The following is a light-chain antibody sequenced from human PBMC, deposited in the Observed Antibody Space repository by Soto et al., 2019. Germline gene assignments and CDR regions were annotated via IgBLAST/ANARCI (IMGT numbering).Light chain of an antibody. CDR3: QQSYSTPWT. CDR2: AAS. Sequence: DIQMTQSPPSLSASVGDRVTLTCRAIQSVSGYLHWYQQKPGKAPKLLIYAASNLQSGVPSRFSGSGSGTDFTLTISSLQPEDFATYYCQQSYSTPWTFGQGTKVDIK. J-gene: IGKJ1*01. V-gene: IGKV1-39*01. CDR1: QSVSGY.